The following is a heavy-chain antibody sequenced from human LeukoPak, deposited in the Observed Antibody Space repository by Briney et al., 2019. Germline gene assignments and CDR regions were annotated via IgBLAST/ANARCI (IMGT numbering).Heavy chain of an antibody. CDR3: ARGYCSSTSCYARNDFDY. D-gene: IGHD2-2*01. CDR2: TNPNSGGT. J-gene: IGHJ4*02. V-gene: IGHV1-2*02. CDR1: GYIFTGYY. Sequence: ASVKVSCKASGYIFTGYYMRWVRQAPGQGLEWMGWTNPNSGGTNYAQKFQGRVTMTRDTSITTAYMELSRLRSDDTAVYYCARGYCSSTSCYARNDFDYWGQGTLVTVSS.